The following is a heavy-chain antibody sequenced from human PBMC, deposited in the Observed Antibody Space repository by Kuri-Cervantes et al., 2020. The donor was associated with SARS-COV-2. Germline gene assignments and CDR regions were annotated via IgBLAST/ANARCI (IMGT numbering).Heavy chain of an antibody. CDR1: GYTFTDYH. V-gene: IGHV1-18*04. CDR2: ISAYNGNT. J-gene: IGHJ6*02. CDR3: ATQGYCSGGSCIYYYYGMDV. D-gene: IGHD2-15*01. Sequence: ASVKVSCKASGYTFTDYHMHWVRQAPGQGPEWMGWISAYNGNTNYAQKLQGRVTMTTDTSTSTAYMELRSLRSDDTAVYYCATQGYCSGGSCIYYYYGMDVWGQGTTVTVSS.